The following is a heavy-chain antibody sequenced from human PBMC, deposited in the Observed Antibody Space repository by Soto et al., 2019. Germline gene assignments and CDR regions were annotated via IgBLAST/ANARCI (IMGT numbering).Heavy chain of an antibody. D-gene: IGHD2-15*01. J-gene: IGHJ4*02. CDR1: GGSISSGDYY. Sequence: PSETLPLTCTVSGGSISSGDYYWSWIRQHPGKGLEWIGYVYSSGDTYYNPSLKGRLSMSVDTSKNQFSLKLSSVTAADTAVHYCTREHPAVVEAPIDLWGRGTLVT. V-gene: IGHV4-31*03. CDR3: TREHPAVVEAPIDL. CDR2: VYSSGDT.